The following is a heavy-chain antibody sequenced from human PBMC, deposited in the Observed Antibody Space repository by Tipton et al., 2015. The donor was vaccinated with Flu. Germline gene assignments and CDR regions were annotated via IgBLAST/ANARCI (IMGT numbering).Heavy chain of an antibody. CDR3: ARLRVSEGLIDY. Sequence: TLSLICTVSGGSISSGGYYWSWIRQHPGKGLEWIGYIYYSGSTYYNPSLKSRVTISVDTSKNQFSLKLSSVTAADTAVYYCARLRVSEGLIDYWGQGTLVTVSS. J-gene: IGHJ4*02. D-gene: IGHD3/OR15-3a*01. V-gene: IGHV4-31*03. CDR2: IYYSGST. CDR1: GGSISSGGYY.